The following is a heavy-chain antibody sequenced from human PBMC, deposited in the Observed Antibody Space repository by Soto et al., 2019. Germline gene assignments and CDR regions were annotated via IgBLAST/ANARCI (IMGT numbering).Heavy chain of an antibody. D-gene: IGHD2-8*01. CDR1: GFTFSSYW. Sequence: PGGSLRLSCAASGFTFSSYWMHWVRQTPGKGLVWVSRIDITGSTTTYADSVKGRFTLSRDNANNILYLQMNSLRAEDTAVYYCARDQTMACLTAFAYCGKGTLVPSPQ. CDR2: IDITGSTT. J-gene: IGHJ4*02. CDR3: ARDQTMACLTAFAY. V-gene: IGHV3-74*01.